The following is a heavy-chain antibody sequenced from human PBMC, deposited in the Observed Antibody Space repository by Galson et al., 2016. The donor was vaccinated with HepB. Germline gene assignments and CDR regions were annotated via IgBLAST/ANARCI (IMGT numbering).Heavy chain of an antibody. J-gene: IGHJ4*02. V-gene: IGHV3-11*05. CDR1: GFTFDDYS. CDR3: VREAGNGGDC. CDR2: ISSSSIYT. D-gene: IGHD6-19*01. Sequence: SLRLSCAASGFTFDDYSMHWVRQAPGKGLEWVSYISSSSIYTNYADSVTGRFTISRDNAKNSLYLQMNSLGAEETAVYYCVREAGNGGDCGGQGTLVTVSS.